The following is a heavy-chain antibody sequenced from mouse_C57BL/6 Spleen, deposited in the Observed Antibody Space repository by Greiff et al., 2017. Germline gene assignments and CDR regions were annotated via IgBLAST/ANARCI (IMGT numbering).Heavy chain of an antibody. D-gene: IGHD1-1*01. CDR1: GYTFTSYW. V-gene: IGHV1-69*01. J-gene: IGHJ2*01. CDR3: ARGNYYGSVYYFDY. CDR2: IDPSDSYT. Sequence: QVQLQQPGAELVMPGASVKLSCKASGYTFTSYWMHWVKQRPGQGLEWIGEIDPSDSYTNYNHKFKGKSTLTVDKSSSTAYMQLSSLTSEDSAVYYCARGNYYGSVYYFDYWGQGTTLTVSS.